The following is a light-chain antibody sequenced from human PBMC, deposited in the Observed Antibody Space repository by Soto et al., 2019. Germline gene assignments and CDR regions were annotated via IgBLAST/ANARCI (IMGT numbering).Light chain of an antibody. CDR3: QQYNYWPRT. Sequence: EVVMTQSPATLSVSPGERATVSCRAIQSVSTNLAWYQQRPGQAPRLLIYDASTRATGIPARFSGSGSGTEFTPTITSLQSEDFGFYFCQQYNYWPRTFGQGTELLIK. CDR2: DAS. J-gene: IGKJ2*01. CDR1: QSVSTN. V-gene: IGKV3D-15*01.